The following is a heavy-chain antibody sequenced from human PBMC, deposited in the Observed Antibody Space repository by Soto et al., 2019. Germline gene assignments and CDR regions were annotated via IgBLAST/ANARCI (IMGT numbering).Heavy chain of an antibody. D-gene: IGHD2-15*01. CDR2: ISVYNGNT. CDR3: ATQDKLTNFYSLNN. Sequence: QVQLVQSGAEVKKPGASVKVSCNPSGYPFNSYGINWVRLAPGLGLEWMGWISVYNGNTNYAQRLQGRITLTIDTSTNTAYMELSSLRSDDTAVYYCATQDKLTNFYSLNNWGQGTLVTVSS. CDR1: GYPFNSYG. V-gene: IGHV1-18*01. J-gene: IGHJ4*02.